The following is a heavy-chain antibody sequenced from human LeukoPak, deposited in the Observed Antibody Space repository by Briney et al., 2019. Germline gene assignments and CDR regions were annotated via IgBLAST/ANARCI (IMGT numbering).Heavy chain of an antibody. CDR3: ARSEDGSGPAWDY. D-gene: IGHD3-10*01. CDR1: GYSISSGYY. J-gene: IGHJ4*02. Sequence: SETLSLTCAVSGYSISSGYYWGWIRQPPGKGLEWIGSIYHSGSTYYNPSLKSRVTISVDTSKNQFSLKRSSVTAADTAVYYCARSEDGSGPAWDYWGQGTLVTVSS. V-gene: IGHV4-38-2*01. CDR2: IYHSGST.